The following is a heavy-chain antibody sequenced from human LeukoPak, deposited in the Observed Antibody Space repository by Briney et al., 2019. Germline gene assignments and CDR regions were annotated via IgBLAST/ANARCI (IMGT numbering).Heavy chain of an antibody. J-gene: IGHJ6*03. V-gene: IGHV3-21*01. CDR3: ARAYSETYGLGYYYMDV. Sequence: GGSLRLSCAASGFTFNTYSMNWVRQAPGKGLEWVSSISTSSSYIYYADSVKGRFTISRDNAKNSLYLQMNSLRAEDTAVYYCARAYSETYGLGYYYMDVWGKGTTVTISS. D-gene: IGHD1-26*01. CDR1: GFTFNTYS. CDR2: ISTSSSYI.